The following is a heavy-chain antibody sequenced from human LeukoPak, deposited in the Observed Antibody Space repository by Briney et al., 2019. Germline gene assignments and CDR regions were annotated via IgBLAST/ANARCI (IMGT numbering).Heavy chain of an antibody. CDR2: ISYDGSNK. V-gene: IGHV3-30*18. CDR3: AKARCGGDCYALMD. Sequence: GGSLRLSCAASGFTFSSYGMHWVRQAPGKGLEWVAVISYDGSNKYYADSVKGRFTISRDNSKNTLYLQMNSLRAEDTAVYYCAKARCGGDCYALMDWGQGILVTVSS. CDR1: GFTFSSYG. D-gene: IGHD2-21*02. J-gene: IGHJ4*02.